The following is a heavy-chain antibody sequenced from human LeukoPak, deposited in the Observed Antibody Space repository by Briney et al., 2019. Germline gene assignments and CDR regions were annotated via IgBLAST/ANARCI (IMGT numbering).Heavy chain of an antibody. V-gene: IGHV4-59*08. J-gene: IGHJ4*02. D-gene: IGHD5-24*01. CDR3: ARGGRDGYTLYPLDY. Sequence: SETLSLTCTVSGGSISSYYWSWIRQPPGKGLEWIGYIYYSGSTNYNPSLKSRATISVDTSKNQLSLKLRSVTAADTAVYYCARGGRDGYTLYPLDYWGQGTLVTVSS. CDR1: GGSISSYY. CDR2: IYYSGST.